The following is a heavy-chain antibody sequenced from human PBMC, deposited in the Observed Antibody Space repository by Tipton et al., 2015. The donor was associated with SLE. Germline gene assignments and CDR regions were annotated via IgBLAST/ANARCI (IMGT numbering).Heavy chain of an antibody. CDR3: ARGPRIQLWSTDAFDI. D-gene: IGHD5-18*01. CDR1: GGSISSSSYY. J-gene: IGHJ3*02. CDR2: IYYSGST. Sequence: TLSLTCTVSGGSISSSSYYWGWIRQPPGKGLEWIGSIYYSGSTYYNPSLKSRVTISVDTSKNQFSLKLSSVTAADTAVYYCARGPRIQLWSTDAFDIWGQWTMVTVSS. V-gene: IGHV4-39*07.